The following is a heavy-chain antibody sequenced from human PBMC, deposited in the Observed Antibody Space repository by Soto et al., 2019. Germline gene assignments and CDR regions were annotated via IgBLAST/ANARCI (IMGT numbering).Heavy chain of an antibody. V-gene: IGHV3-23*01. CDR3: ARRQNSDYYYYMDV. Sequence: GGAPRLSCAASGFSFRSYAMSWVRPAPGKGLEWVSAISGSGGSTYYADSVKGRFTISRDNSKNTLYLQMNSLRAEDTAVYYCARRQNSDYYYYMDVWAKGTTVTVSS. CDR1: GFSFRSYA. D-gene: IGHD1-7*01. J-gene: IGHJ6*03. CDR2: ISGSGGST.